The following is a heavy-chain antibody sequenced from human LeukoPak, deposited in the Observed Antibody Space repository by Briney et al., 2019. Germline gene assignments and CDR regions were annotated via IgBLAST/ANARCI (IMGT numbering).Heavy chain of an antibody. CDR2: IESKTDGGTT. J-gene: IGHJ4*02. Sequence: GGSLRLSCAASRFTVSKAWMMWVRQAPGKGLEWVGRIESKTDGGTTDYAAPVKGRFTISRDDSTNTLYLQMNSLKSEDTAVYYCTTYGSGRKFDYWGQGILVTVSS. CDR1: RFTVSKAW. CDR3: TTYGSGRKFDY. V-gene: IGHV3-15*04. D-gene: IGHD3-10*01.